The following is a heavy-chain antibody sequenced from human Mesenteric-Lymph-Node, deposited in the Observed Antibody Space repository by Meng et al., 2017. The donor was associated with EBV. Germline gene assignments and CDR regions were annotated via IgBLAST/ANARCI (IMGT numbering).Heavy chain of an antibody. CDR2: IYYSGDT. CDR3: VGGVAADGSVDY. CDR1: GGSISSGGYY. J-gene: IGHJ4*02. Sequence: QVQVQGSGHGVVKPSQTVSLTCAVSGGSISSGGYYWSWIRQPPGKGLEWIGYIYYSGDTYYNPSLKSRVTISVDTSKNQFSLKLSSVTAADTAVYYCVGGVAADGSVDYWGQGTLVTVSS. D-gene: IGHD6-13*01. V-gene: IGHV4-30-4*01.